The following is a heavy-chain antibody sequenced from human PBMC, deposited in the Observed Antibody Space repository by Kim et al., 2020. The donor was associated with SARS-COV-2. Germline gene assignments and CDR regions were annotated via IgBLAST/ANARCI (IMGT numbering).Heavy chain of an antibody. D-gene: IGHD3-22*01. J-gene: IGHJ4*02. V-gene: IGHV1-69*01. CDR3: AVHFDSSGSVNDY. Sequence: YAQKFQGGVTITADESTSTAYMELSSLRSEDTAVYYCAVHFDSSGSVNDYWGQGTLVTVSS.